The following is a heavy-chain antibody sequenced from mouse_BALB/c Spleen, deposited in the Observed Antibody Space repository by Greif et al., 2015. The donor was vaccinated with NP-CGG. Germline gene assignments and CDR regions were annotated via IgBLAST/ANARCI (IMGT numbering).Heavy chain of an antibody. CDR1: GFTFSDYY. CDR2: ISNGGGST. D-gene: IGHD2-3*01. Sequence: EVQRVESGGGLVQPGGSLKLSCATSGFTFSDYYMYWVRQTPEKRLEWVAYISNGGGSTYYPDTVKGRFTISRDNAKNTLYLQMSRLKSEDTAMYYCARQDGYYGGFLAYWGQGTLVTVSA. J-gene: IGHJ3*01. V-gene: IGHV5-12*02. CDR3: ARQDGYYGGFLAY.